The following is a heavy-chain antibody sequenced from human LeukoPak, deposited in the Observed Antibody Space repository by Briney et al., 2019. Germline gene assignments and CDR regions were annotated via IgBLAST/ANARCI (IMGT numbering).Heavy chain of an antibody. Sequence: SETLSLTCTVSGGSISSSSYYWGWIRQPPGKGLEWIGSIYYSGSTYYNPSLKSRVTISVDTSKNEFSLKLSSVTAADTAMYYCARLEGYYYYYMDVWGKGTTVTVSS. J-gene: IGHJ6*03. D-gene: IGHD5-24*01. CDR1: GGSISSSSYY. V-gene: IGHV4-39*07. CDR3: ARLEGYYYYYMDV. CDR2: IYYSGST.